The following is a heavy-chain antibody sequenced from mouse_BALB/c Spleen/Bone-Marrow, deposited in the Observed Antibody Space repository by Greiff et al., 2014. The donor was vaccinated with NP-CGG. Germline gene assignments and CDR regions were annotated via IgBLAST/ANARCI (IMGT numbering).Heavy chain of an antibody. CDR2: IDLANGNT. CDR1: GFNIKDTY. CDR3: ARYLYSYTAAFDY. D-gene: IGHD1-2*01. Sequence: EVQLQQSGAELVKPGASVKLSCTASGFNIKDTYMHWVKQRPEQGLEWIGRIDLANGNTKYDPKFQGKATITADTSSNTAYLQLSSLTSGDTAVYSCARYLYSYTAAFDYWGQGTTLTVSS. J-gene: IGHJ2*01. V-gene: IGHV14-3*02.